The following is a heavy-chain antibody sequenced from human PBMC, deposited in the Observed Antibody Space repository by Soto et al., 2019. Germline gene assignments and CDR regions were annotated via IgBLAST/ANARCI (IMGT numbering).Heavy chain of an antibody. CDR1: GFTFSSYA. V-gene: IGHV3-23*01. D-gene: IGHD1-26*01. J-gene: IGHJ5*02. CDR3: AKVWEYNWFDP. CDR2: ISGSAGSGGT. Sequence: GGSLRLSCAASGFTFSSYAMTWVRQAPGKGLEWVSTISGSAGSGGTYYADSVKGRFTISRDNSKNTLYLQMNSLRAEDTAVYYCAKVWEYNWFDPWGQGTLVTVSS.